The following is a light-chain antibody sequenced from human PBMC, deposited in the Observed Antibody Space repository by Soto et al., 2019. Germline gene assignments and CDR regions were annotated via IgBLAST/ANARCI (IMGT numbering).Light chain of an antibody. J-gene: IGKJ4*01. CDR3: QQYYSSPPGLT. CDR2: WAS. Sequence: DIVMNQSPDSLAVSLGERATINCKSSQSLLWSSNNKNYLAWYQQKPGQPPKLLIYWASTREFGVPDRFSGSGSGTDFTLTISSLQAEDVAVYCCQQYYSSPPGLTFGGGTKVEIK. V-gene: IGKV4-1*01. CDR1: QSLLWSSNNKNY.